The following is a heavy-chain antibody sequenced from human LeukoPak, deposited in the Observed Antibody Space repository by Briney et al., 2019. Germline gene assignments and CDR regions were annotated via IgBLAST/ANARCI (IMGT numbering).Heavy chain of an antibody. CDR2: IYSGGST. V-gene: IGHV3-53*01. J-gene: IGHJ4*02. CDR3: ARGGYSYGPQAF. D-gene: IGHD5-18*01. Sequence: GGSLRLSCAASGFTVSSNYMSWVRQAPGKGLEWVSAIYSGGSTYYADSVKGRFTFSRDNSKNTLYLQMNSLRAEDTAVYYCARGGYSYGPQAFWGQGTLVTVSS. CDR1: GFTVSSNY.